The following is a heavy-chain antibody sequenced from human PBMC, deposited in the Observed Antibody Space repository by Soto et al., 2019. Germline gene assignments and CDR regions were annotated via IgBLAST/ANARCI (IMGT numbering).Heavy chain of an antibody. V-gene: IGHV3-23*01. J-gene: IGHJ6*03. CDR1: GFTFSSYA. CDR3: AKNHTAYYYYYMDV. Sequence: PGGSLRLSCAASGFTFSSYAMSWVRQAPGKGLEWVSAISGSGGSTYYADSVKGRFTISRDNSKNTLYLQMNSLRAEDTAVYYCAKNHTAYYYYYMDVWGKGTTVTVSS. CDR2: ISGSGGST. D-gene: IGHD5-18*01.